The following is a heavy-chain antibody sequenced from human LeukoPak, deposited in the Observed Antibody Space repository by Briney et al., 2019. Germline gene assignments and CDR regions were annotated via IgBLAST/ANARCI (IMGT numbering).Heavy chain of an antibody. D-gene: IGHD5-18*01. CDR3: AKAALRYSYGRYFFDY. J-gene: IGHJ4*02. Sequence: GGSLRLSCAASGFTFSNYGMNWVRQAPGTGLEWVSGISGGGDNTYYADSVKGRFTISRDNSKNTLYLQMNSLRAEDTAVYYCAKAALRYSYGRYFFDYWGQGTLVTVSS. CDR1: GFTFSNYG. V-gene: IGHV3-23*01. CDR2: ISGGGDNT.